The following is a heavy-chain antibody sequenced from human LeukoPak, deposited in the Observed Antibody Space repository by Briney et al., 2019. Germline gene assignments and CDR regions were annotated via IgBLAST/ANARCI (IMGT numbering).Heavy chain of an antibody. Sequence: GGSLRLSCTASGFTFSGYWMAWVRQAPGKGLEWVANIKQDGSEKHYVDSVRGRFTISRENAKNSLYLQMNSLRAEDTAVYYCARDFYYYIDVWGKGTTVTVSS. CDR1: GFTFSGYW. V-gene: IGHV3-7*01. CDR3: ARDFYYYIDV. J-gene: IGHJ6*03. CDR2: IKQDGSEK.